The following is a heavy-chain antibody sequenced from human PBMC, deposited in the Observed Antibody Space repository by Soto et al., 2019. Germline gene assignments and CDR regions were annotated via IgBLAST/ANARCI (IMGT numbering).Heavy chain of an antibody. CDR2: ISYDGSNK. CDR3: ARAPPRGIEDTGTWGSGMDV. CDR1: GFSFSSYS. V-gene: IGHV3-30-3*01. Sequence: GGSLRLSCTASGFSFSSYSLHWVRQTPGKGLEWVAVISYDGSNKYYADSVKGRFTVSRDSPKNTLFLQMNSMKPEDTAVYYCARAPPRGIEDTGTWGSGMDVWGQGTTVT. D-gene: IGHD6-13*01. J-gene: IGHJ6*02.